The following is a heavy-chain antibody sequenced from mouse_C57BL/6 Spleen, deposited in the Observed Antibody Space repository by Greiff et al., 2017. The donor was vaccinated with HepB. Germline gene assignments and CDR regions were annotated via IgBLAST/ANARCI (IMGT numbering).Heavy chain of an antibody. V-gene: IGHV1-42*01. D-gene: IGHD2-2*01. CDR2: INPSTGGT. CDR3: ARGGYDAWFAY. Sequence: VQLKESGPELVKPGASVKISCKASGYSFTGYYMNWVKQSPEKSLEWIGEINPSTGGTTYNKKFKAKATLTVDKASSTAYMQLKSLTSEDSAVYYCARGGYDAWFAYWGQGTLVTVSA. CDR1: GYSFTGYY. J-gene: IGHJ3*01.